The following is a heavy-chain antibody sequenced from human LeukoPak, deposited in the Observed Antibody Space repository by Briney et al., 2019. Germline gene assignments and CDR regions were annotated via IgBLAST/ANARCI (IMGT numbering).Heavy chain of an antibody. V-gene: IGHV3-53*01. J-gene: IGHJ4*02. D-gene: IGHD3-22*01. CDR2: IYSGGST. CDR3: ARALPHYYYDSSGYYQYYFDY. Sequence: GGSLRLSCAASGFTVSSNYMSWVRQAPGKGLEWVSVIYSGGSTYYADSVKGRFTISRDNSKNTLYLQMNSLRAEDTAVYYCARALPHYYYDSSGYYQYYFDYWGQGTLVTVSS. CDR1: GFTVSSNY.